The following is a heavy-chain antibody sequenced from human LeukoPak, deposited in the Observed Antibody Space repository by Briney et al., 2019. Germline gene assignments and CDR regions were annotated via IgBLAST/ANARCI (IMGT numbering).Heavy chain of an antibody. D-gene: IGHD6-19*01. CDR2: ISGSGEST. CDR1: GFTFSSYA. Sequence: GGSLRLSCAASGFTFSSYAMNWVRQAPGKGLEWVSGISGSGESTYYADSVKGRFTLSRDNSKNTIYLQMNSLRAEDTAVYYCAKMVGSSGWYFDYWGQGTLVTVSS. J-gene: IGHJ4*02. CDR3: AKMVGSSGWYFDY. V-gene: IGHV3-23*01.